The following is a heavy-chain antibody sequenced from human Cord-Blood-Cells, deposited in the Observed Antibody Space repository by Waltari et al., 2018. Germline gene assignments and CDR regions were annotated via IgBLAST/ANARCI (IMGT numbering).Heavy chain of an antibody. J-gene: IGHJ4*02. CDR3: AREVTGDYFDY. D-gene: IGHD7-27*01. CDR1: GGSISRYY. V-gene: IGHV4-59*01. Sequence: QVQLQESGPGLVKPSETMSLTCTVSGGSISRYYWGGIRQPPGKGLEWIGYIYYSGSTNYNPSLKSRVTISVDTSKNQFSLKLSSVTAADTAVYYCAREVTGDYFDYWGQGTLVTVSS. CDR2: IYYSGST.